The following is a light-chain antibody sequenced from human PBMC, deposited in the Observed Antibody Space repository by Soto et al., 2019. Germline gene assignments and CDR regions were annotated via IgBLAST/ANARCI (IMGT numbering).Light chain of an antibody. V-gene: IGKV3-20*01. CDR2: GAS. CDR1: QNINSNY. CDR3: QRYGSSFPIT. Sequence: EIVMTQSPAILSVSPGERATLSCRASQNINSNYLAWYQQRPGQAPRLLIYGASSRATGIPDRFSGSGSGTDFTLTISRLEPEDFAVYYCQRYGSSFPITFGQGTRLEIK. J-gene: IGKJ5*01.